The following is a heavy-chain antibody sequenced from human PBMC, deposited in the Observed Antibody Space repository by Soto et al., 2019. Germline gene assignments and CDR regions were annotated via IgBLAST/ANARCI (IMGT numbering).Heavy chain of an antibody. CDR3: ARVPANYSSSSYYYLDV. Sequence: GGSLRLSCAASGFTFSNDWMHWVRQAAGKGLVWVSRINMDGSSTNYADSVKGRFTISRDNAKNTVYLQMNSLRAEDTAVYYCARVPANYSSSSYYYLDVWGKGTTVTVSS. CDR2: INMDGSST. D-gene: IGHD6-6*01. V-gene: IGHV3-74*01. J-gene: IGHJ6*03. CDR1: GFTFSNDW.